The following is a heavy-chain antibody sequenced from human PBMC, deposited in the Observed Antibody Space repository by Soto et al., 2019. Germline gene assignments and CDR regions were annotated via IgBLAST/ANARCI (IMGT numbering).Heavy chain of an antibody. D-gene: IGHD3-22*01. CDR1: GYTFTSYG. J-gene: IGHJ1*01. Sequence: ASVKVSCKASGYTFTSYGISWVRQAPRQGLEWMGWISTYNGNTKYAQKLQGRVTMTTDTSTSTAYMELRSLRSDDTAVYYCARDPYYYDSSGPTRYFQHWGQGTLVTVSS. CDR2: ISTYNGNT. V-gene: IGHV1-18*01. CDR3: ARDPYYYDSSGPTRYFQH.